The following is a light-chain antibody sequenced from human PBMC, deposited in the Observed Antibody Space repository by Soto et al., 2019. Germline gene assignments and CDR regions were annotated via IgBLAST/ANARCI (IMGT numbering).Light chain of an antibody. CDR2: AAS. V-gene: IGKV1-8*01. J-gene: IGKJ3*01. CDR3: QQYSTSPLP. Sequence: AIRMTQSPSSFSASTGDRVTITCRASQGISSYLAWYQQKPGKAPKLLIYAASTLQSGVPSRFSGSGSGTDFTLTISCLQSEDFATYYCQQYSTSPLPFGPGTKVEIK. CDR1: QGISSY.